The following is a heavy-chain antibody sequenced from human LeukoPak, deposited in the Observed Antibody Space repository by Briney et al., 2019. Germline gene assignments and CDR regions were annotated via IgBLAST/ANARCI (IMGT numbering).Heavy chain of an antibody. CDR2: INHSGST. V-gene: IGHV4-34*01. D-gene: IGHD3-3*01. Sequence: SETLPLTCAVYGASFSGYYWTWIRQPPGKGLEWIVEINHSGSTNYNPSLKSRVTISVDTSKNQFSLKLTSVTAADTAIYYCARGDFPDYSYYYMDVWGKGTTVTVAS. CDR1: GASFSGYY. CDR3: ARGDFPDYSYYYMDV. J-gene: IGHJ6*03.